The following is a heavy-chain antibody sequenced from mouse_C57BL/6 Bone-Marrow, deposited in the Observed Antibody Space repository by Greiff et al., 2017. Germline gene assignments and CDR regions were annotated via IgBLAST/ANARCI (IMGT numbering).Heavy chain of an antibody. V-gene: IGHV1-15*01. CDR2: IDPETGGT. Sequence: QVQLQQPGAELVRPGASVTLSCKASGYTFTDYEMHWVKQTPVHGLEWIGAIDPETGGTAYNQKFKGKAILTADKSSSTAYMELRSLTSEDSAVYYCTKRGNTTVVAEYFDVWGTGTTVTVSS. D-gene: IGHD1-1*01. CDR1: GYTFTDYE. J-gene: IGHJ1*03. CDR3: TKRGNTTVVAEYFDV.